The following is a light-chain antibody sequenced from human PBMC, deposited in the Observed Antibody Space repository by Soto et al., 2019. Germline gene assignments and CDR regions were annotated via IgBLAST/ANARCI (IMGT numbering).Light chain of an antibody. Sequence: QSALTQPPSASGSPGQSVTISCTGTSSDVGGYNYVSWYQQHPGKAPKLMSYEVNKRPSGVPDRFSGSKSGNTASLTVSGLQAEDEGDYYCSSHAGSKRVFGTGTKVTVL. CDR2: EVN. V-gene: IGLV2-8*01. J-gene: IGLJ1*01. CDR1: SSDVGGYNY. CDR3: SSHAGSKRV.